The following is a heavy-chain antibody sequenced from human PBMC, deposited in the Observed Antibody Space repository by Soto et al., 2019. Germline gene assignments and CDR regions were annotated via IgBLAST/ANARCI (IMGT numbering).Heavy chain of an antibody. D-gene: IGHD3-16*01. CDR3: ARGWGRWPHEKPGDY. Sequence: QVQLVQSGAELKEPGASVKVSCTASEYTFANHDINWVRQAPGRGLEWMGWMNPNSGNSGFAQKFQDIVTMTRDTSRDTAYMELRNLRAEDTAVYYCARGWGRWPHEKPGDYWGQGTLVTVS. CDR1: EYTFANHD. V-gene: IGHV1-8*01. CDR2: MNPNSGNS. J-gene: IGHJ4*02.